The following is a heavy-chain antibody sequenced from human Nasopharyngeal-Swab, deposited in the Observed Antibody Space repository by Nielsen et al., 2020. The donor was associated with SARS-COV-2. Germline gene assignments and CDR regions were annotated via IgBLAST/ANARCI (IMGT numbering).Heavy chain of an antibody. D-gene: IGHD2-2*01. CDR1: GGSFSGYY. Sequence: SETLSLTCAVYGGSFSGYYWSWIRQPPGKGLEWIGEINHSGSTNYNPSLKSRVTISVDTSKNQFSLKLSSVTAADTAVYYCARGLSSDYWGQGTLVTVSS. CDR3: ARGLSSDY. J-gene: IGHJ4*02. V-gene: IGHV4-34*01. CDR2: INHSGST.